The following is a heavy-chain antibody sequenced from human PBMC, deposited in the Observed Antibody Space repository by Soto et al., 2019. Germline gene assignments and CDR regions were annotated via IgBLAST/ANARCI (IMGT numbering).Heavy chain of an antibody. CDR1: GFTFSSYT. J-gene: IGHJ4*02. CDR3: ARDLNYWSLLIDH. CDR2: ISGSGGST. V-gene: IGHV3-23*01. D-gene: IGHD2-8*02. Sequence: PGGSLRLSCAASGFTFSSYTMSWVRQAPGKGLEWVSAISGSGGSTYYTDSVKGRFTISRDTSKNMLYLQMNSLGAEDTAVYYCARDLNYWSLLIDHWGQGTLVTVSS.